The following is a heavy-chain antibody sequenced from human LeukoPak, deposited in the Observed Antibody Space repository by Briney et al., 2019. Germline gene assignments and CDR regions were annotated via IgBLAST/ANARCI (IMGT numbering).Heavy chain of an antibody. CDR3: ARHEGDTSGSYMYNWFDP. Sequence: SETLSLTCTVSGGSISRYFWSWIRQPPGKGLEWIGYIYYSGSTNYNPSLKSRVTISVDTSKNQVSLKLSSVTAADTAVYYCARHEGDTSGSYMYNWFDPWGQGTLVTISS. CDR2: IYYSGST. CDR1: GGSISRYF. V-gene: IGHV4-59*08. J-gene: IGHJ5*02. D-gene: IGHD3-22*01.